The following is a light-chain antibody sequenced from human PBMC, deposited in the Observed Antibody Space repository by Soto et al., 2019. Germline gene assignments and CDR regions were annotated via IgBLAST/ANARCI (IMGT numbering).Light chain of an antibody. Sequence: DIQMTQSPSTLSASVGDRVTISCRAIQNINSWLAWYQQKPGKAPHLLIYKASNLQSGVPSRFSGSGSGTEFTLTISSLQPDDFATYYCQQYRSYWKFGQGTKLDIK. CDR1: QNINSW. V-gene: IGKV1-5*03. J-gene: IGKJ1*01. CDR3: QQYRSYWK. CDR2: KAS.